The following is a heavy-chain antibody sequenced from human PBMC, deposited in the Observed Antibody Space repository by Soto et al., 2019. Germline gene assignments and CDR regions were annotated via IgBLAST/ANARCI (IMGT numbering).Heavy chain of an antibody. V-gene: IGHV1-8*01. J-gene: IGHJ6*03. D-gene: IGHD3-22*01. CDR2: MNPNSGNT. Sequence: ASVKVSCKASGYTFTSYDINWVRQATGQGLEWMGWMNPNSGNTGYAQKFQGRVTMTRNTSISTAYMELSSLRSEDTAVYYCAITFEGASSSHYYSAHYMDVWGKGTPVTVSS. CDR1: GYTFTSYD. CDR3: AITFEGASSSHYYSAHYMDV.